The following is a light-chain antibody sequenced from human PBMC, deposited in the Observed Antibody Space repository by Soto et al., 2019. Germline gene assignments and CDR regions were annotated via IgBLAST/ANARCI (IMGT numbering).Light chain of an antibody. CDR3: SSYAGSNNLGVV. CDR1: SSDVGGYNY. V-gene: IGLV2-8*01. CDR2: EVS. Sequence: QSVLTQPPSASGSPGQSVTISCTGTSSDVGGYNYVSWYQHHPGKAPKLMIYEVSKRPSGVPDRFSGSKSGNTASLTVSGLQAEDEADYYCSSYAGSNNLGVVFGGGTKLTVL. J-gene: IGLJ2*01.